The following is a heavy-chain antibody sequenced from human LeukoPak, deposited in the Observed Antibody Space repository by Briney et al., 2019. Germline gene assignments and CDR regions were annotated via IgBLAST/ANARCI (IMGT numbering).Heavy chain of an antibody. V-gene: IGHV1-69*04. Sequence: SVKVSCKASGGTFSSYAISWVRQAPGQGLEWMGRIIPILGIANYAQKFQGRVTITADKSTSTAYMELSSLRSEDTAVYYCARDPGSRRKPDAFDIWGQGTMVTVPS. CDR1: GGTFSSYA. CDR3: ARDPGSRRKPDAFDI. D-gene: IGHD6-13*01. CDR2: IIPILGIA. J-gene: IGHJ3*02.